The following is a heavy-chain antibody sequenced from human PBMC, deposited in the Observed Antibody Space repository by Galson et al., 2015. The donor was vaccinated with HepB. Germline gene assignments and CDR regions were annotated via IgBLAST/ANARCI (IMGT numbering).Heavy chain of an antibody. CDR3: TTDQRRGSEY. Sequence: SLRLSCAASGFALSTYAMSWVRQAPGKGLEWVSGINNFKDGGGAYHADSAKGRFTVSRDDSRNTLYLQINSLTAEDTAVYYCTTDQRRGSEYWGQGTLVTVSS. V-gene: IGHV3-23*01. CDR1: GFALSTYA. J-gene: IGHJ4*02. D-gene: IGHD1-14*01. CDR2: INNFKDGGGA.